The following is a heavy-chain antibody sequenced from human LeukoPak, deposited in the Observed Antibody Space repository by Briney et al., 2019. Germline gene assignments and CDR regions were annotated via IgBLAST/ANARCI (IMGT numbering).Heavy chain of an antibody. CDR2: IYSGGST. J-gene: IGHJ6*02. Sequence: GGSLRLSCAASGFTVNSNYMSWVRQAPGKGLEWVSVIYSGGSTYYADSVKGRFTISRDNSKNTLYLQMNSLRAEDTAVYYCARDFSYYGMDVWGQGTTVTVSS. CDR1: GFTVNSNY. V-gene: IGHV3-53*01. CDR3: ARDFSYYGMDV.